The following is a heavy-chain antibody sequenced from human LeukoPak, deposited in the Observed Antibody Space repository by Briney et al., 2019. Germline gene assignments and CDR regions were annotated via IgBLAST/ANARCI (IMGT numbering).Heavy chain of an antibody. V-gene: IGHV1-2*02. J-gene: IGHJ4*02. D-gene: IGHD3-22*01. CDR1: GYTFTGYY. CDR2: INPNSGGT. Sequence: ASVKVSCKASGYTFTGYYMHWVRQAPGQGLEWMGWINPNSGGTNYAQKFQGRVTMTRDTSISTAYMELSRLRSDDTAVYYCARVISYYYDSSGYWEGYFDYWGQGTLVTASS. CDR3: ARVISYYYDSSGYWEGYFDY.